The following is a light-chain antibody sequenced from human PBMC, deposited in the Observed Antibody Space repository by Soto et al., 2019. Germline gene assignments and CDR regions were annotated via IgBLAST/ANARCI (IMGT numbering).Light chain of an antibody. CDR2: GAS. J-gene: IGKJ1*01. Sequence: EVVMTQSPATLSMSPGERATLSCRASQSVSSSLAWYQQKPGQAPRLLIYGASTRATGIPDRFSSSGSETEVTLTISSLQAEDFAIYYCQQYNNWWTFGQGTKVEIK. V-gene: IGKV3-15*01. CDR1: QSVSSS. CDR3: QQYNNWWT.